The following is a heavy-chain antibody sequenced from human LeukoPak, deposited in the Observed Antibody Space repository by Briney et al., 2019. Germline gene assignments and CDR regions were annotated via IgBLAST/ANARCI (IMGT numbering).Heavy chain of an antibody. CDR2: IYYSGST. J-gene: IGHJ6*02. CDR3: ARGNDSSGYYPIYYYYYYGMDV. CDR1: GGSISSYY. Sequence: SETLSFTCTVSGGSISSYYWSWIRQPPGKGLEWIGYIYYSGSTNYNPSLKSRVTISVDTSKNQFSLKLSSVTAADTAVYYCARGNDSSGYYPIYYYYYYGMDVWGQGTTVTVSS. V-gene: IGHV4-59*08. D-gene: IGHD3-22*01.